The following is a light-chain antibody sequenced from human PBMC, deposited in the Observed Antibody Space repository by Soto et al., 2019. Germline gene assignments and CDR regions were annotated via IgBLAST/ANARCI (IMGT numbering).Light chain of an antibody. J-gene: IGKJ1*01. Sequence: AIQMTQSPSSLSASVGDRVTITCRASQGIRNDLGWYQQKPGKAPKLLIYAASSLQSGVPSRFSGSGSGTDFTLTISSLQPEDFGTYYCQQFYNYPRTFGQGTKVDI. CDR3: QQFYNYPRT. CDR2: AAS. V-gene: IGKV1-6*01. CDR1: QGIRND.